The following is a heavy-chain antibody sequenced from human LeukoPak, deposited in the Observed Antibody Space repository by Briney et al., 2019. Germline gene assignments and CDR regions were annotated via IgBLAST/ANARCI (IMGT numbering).Heavy chain of an antibody. Sequence: SETLSLTCTVSGGSISNYYWSWIRQPPGKGLEWIGYISYGGSTRYNPSLKSRVSTSLDTSKNQFSLKLSSVTAADTAVYYCAGMYYDVLTGYSYFDYWGQGTLVTVSS. CDR1: GGSISNYY. V-gene: IGHV4-59*01. CDR2: ISYGGST. CDR3: AGMYYDVLTGYSYFDY. D-gene: IGHD3-9*01. J-gene: IGHJ4*02.